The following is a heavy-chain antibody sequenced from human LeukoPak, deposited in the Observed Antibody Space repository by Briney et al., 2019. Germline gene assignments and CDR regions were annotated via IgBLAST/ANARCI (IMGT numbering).Heavy chain of an antibody. V-gene: IGHV3-11*03. Sequence: PGGSLRLSCAASGFTFSSYAMSWVRQAPGKGLEWVSYISGSSSYTNYADSVKGRFTISRDNANNSLYLQMNSLRAEDTAVYYCTRITVVAGNTYLADYWGQGTLVTVSS. CDR3: TRITVVAGNTYLADY. CDR2: ISGSSSYT. D-gene: IGHD6-19*01. J-gene: IGHJ4*02. CDR1: GFTFSSYA.